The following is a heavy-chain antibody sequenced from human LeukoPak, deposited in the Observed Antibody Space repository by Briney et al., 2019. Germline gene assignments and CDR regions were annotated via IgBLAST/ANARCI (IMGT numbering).Heavy chain of an antibody. CDR1: GFTFSSYG. Sequence: GGSLRLSCAASGFTFSSYGMHWVRQAPGKGLEWVAFIRYDGSNKYYADSVKGRFTISRDNAKNSLYLHMNSLRVDDMALYYCAKVAHNSWPFYSDSWGQGTLVTVSS. CDR2: IRYDGSNK. V-gene: IGHV3-30*02. D-gene: IGHD6-13*01. CDR3: AKVAHNSWPFYSDS. J-gene: IGHJ4*02.